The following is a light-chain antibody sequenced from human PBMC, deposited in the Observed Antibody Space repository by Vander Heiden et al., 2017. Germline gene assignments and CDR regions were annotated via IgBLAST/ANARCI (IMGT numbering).Light chain of an antibody. CDR2: KDT. CDR1: AQPKQD. V-gene: IGLV3-25*03. CDR3: QSADSSGARGV. Sequence: SYELTQPPSVSVSPGPTARITCSGDAQPKQDAYWYQQKPGQAPVLVIYKDTERPSGIPERFSGSSSGTTVTLTIRGVQSEDEADYYCQSADSSGARGVFGGGTKLTVL. J-gene: IGLJ3*02.